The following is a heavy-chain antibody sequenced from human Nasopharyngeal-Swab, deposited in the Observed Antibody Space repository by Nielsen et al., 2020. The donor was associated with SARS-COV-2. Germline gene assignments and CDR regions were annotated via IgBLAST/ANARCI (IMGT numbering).Heavy chain of an antibody. CDR2: ISSSSSTI. Sequence: VRQAPGKGLEWVSYISSSSSTIYYADSVKGRFTISRDNAKNSLYLQMNSLRDEDTAVYYCAGGGDSDYWGQGTLVTVSS. D-gene: IGHD2-21*01. CDR3: AGGGDSDY. V-gene: IGHV3-48*02. J-gene: IGHJ4*02.